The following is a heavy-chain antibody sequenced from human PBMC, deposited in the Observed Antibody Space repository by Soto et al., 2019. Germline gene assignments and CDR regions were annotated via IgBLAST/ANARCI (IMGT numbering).Heavy chain of an antibody. V-gene: IGHV3-21*01. J-gene: IGHJ4*02. Sequence: EVQLVESRGGLVKPGGSLRLSCAASGFTFSSYSMNWVRQAPGKGLEWVSSISSSSSYIYYADSVKGRFTISRDNAKNSLYLQMNSLRAEDTAVYYCARGYCSGGSCYLFQGPAYFDYWGQGTLVTVSS. D-gene: IGHD2-15*01. CDR3: ARGYCSGGSCYLFQGPAYFDY. CDR1: GFTFSSYS. CDR2: ISSSSSYI.